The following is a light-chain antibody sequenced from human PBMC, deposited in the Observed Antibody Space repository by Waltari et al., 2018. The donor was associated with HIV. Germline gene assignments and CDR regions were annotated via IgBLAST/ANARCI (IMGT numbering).Light chain of an antibody. CDR1: SSNIGAGYD. Sequence: QSVLTQPPSVSGAPGQRVTTSCTGNSSNIGAGYDVHWYQQLPGTAPKLIIYGNNNRPAGVPDRFSGSKSGTSASLAITGLQAEDEADYYCQSYDSSLSGVVFGGGTKLTVL. CDR3: QSYDSSLSGVV. V-gene: IGLV1-40*01. J-gene: IGLJ3*02. CDR2: GNN.